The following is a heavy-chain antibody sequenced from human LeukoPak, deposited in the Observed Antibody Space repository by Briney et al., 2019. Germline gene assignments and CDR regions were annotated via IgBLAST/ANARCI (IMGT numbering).Heavy chain of an antibody. J-gene: IGHJ3*02. V-gene: IGHV5-51*01. D-gene: IGHD3-3*01. CDR1: GYSFTSYW. Sequence: GESLKISCKGSGYSFTSYWIGWVRRMPGKGMEWMGIIYPGDSDTRYSPSFQGQFTISADKSISTAYLQWSSLKTSDTAMYYCATAIIPIFGVAPDAFDIWGQGTMVTVSS. CDR3: ATAIIPIFGVAPDAFDI. CDR2: IYPGDSDT.